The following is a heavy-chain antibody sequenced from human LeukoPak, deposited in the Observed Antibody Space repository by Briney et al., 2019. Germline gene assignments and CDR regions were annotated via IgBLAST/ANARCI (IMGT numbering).Heavy chain of an antibody. CDR3: ARHRTRAGVVQTGYYFDY. V-gene: IGHV4-39*01. J-gene: IGHJ4*02. Sequence: SETLSLTCTVSGGSISSSSYYWGWIRQPPGKGLESIGSIYYSGSTYYNPSLKSRVTISVDTSKNQFSLKLNSVTAADTAVYYCARHRTRAGVVQTGYYFDYWGQGTLVTVSS. CDR2: IYYSGST. CDR1: GGSISSSSYY. D-gene: IGHD1-7*01.